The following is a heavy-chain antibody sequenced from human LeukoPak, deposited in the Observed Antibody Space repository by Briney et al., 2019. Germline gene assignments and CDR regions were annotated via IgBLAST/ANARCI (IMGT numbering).Heavy chain of an antibody. D-gene: IGHD3-10*01. CDR2: IIPIFGTA. CDR1: GGTFSSYA. J-gene: IGHJ1*01. V-gene: IGHV1-69*01. Sequence: SVKVSCKASGGTFSSYAISWVGQAPGQGLEWMGGIIPIFGTANYAQKFQGRVTITADESTSTAYMELSSLRSEDTAVYYCAGFDYYGSRGYFQHWGQGTLVTVSS. CDR3: AGFDYYGSRGYFQH.